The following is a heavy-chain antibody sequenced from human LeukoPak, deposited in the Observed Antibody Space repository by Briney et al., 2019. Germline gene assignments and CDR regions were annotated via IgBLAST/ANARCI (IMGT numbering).Heavy chain of an antibody. CDR1: GYTFTSYY. CDR3: GGYYDSSGYYYYYYGMDV. Sequence: ASVKVSCKASGYTFTSYYMHWVRQAPGQGLEWMGIINPSGGSTSYAQKFQGRVTMTRDTSTSTVYMELSSLRSEDTAVYYCGGYYDSSGYYYYYYGMDVWGQGTTVTVSS. J-gene: IGHJ6*02. CDR2: INPSGGST. V-gene: IGHV1-46*01. D-gene: IGHD3-22*01.